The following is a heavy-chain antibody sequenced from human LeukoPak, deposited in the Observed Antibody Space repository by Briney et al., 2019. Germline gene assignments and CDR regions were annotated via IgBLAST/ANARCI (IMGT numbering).Heavy chain of an antibody. D-gene: IGHD6-6*01. Sequence: GGSLRLSCAASGFTFSSYAMSWVRQAPGKGLEWVSAISGSGGSTYYADSVKGRFTISRDNSKNTLYLQMSSLRAEDTAVYYCAKRGPIYSSSPGNYFDYWGQGTLVTVSS. CDR2: ISGSGGST. CDR1: GFTFSSYA. J-gene: IGHJ4*02. V-gene: IGHV3-23*01. CDR3: AKRGPIYSSSPGNYFDY.